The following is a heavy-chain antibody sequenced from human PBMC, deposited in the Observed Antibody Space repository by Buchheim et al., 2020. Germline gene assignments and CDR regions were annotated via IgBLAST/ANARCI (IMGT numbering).Heavy chain of an antibody. Sequence: QVQLQQWGAGLMKPSETLSLTCAVYGGSFSGYYWSWIRQPPGKGLEWIGESTDSGNTNYNSSLKSRVTISVDTSKNQFSLKVTSVTAADTAVYYCARGRLSLKRGRLDYWGQGTL. CDR2: STDSGNT. CDR1: GGSFSGYY. CDR3: ARGRLSLKRGRLDY. D-gene: IGHD3-16*01. V-gene: IGHV4-34*01. J-gene: IGHJ4*02.